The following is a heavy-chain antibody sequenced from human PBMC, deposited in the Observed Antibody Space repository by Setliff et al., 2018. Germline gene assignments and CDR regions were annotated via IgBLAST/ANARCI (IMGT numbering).Heavy chain of an antibody. J-gene: IGHJ4*02. Sequence: GGSLRLSCAASGLTFSDYYMRWIRQAPGKGLEWVSYISSSGSTIYYADSVKGRFTISRDNAKNSLFLQMNGLRADDTAVYYCARAPAHDYADYMFMTTMGYYFDYWGQGTLVTVSS. V-gene: IGHV3-11*04. D-gene: IGHD4-17*01. CDR1: GLTFSDYY. CDR3: ARAPAHDYADYMFMTTMGYYFDY. CDR2: ISSSGSTI.